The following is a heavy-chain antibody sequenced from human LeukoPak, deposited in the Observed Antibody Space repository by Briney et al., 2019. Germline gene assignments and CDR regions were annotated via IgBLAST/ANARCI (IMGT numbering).Heavy chain of an antibody. CDR2: FDPEDGET. CDR3: ARDQKWELPRRGYYYYGMDV. V-gene: IGHV1-24*01. CDR1: GYTLTELS. Sequence: ASVKVSCKVSGYTLTELSMHWVRQAPGKGLEWMGGFDPEDGETIYAQKFQGRVTMTEDTSTDTAYMELSSLRSEDTAVYYCARDQKWELPRRGYYYYGMDVWGQGTTVTVSS. J-gene: IGHJ6*02. D-gene: IGHD1-26*01.